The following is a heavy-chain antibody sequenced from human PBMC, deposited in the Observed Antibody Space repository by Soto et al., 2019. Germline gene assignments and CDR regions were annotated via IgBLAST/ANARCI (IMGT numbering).Heavy chain of an antibody. V-gene: IGHV4-31*03. J-gene: IGHJ6*02. Sequence: PSETLSLPCSVCAVSVSSDIYYWSWIRHHPGKGLERIGYIYYSGNTYYNPSLGGRVTISLDTSKNHFSLSLRSVAPAATAVYYCARLPVVVVPAANCGLDVWGQGTTVAVSS. CDR3: ARLPVVVVPAANCGLDV. CDR1: AVSVSSDIYY. CDR2: IYYSGNT. D-gene: IGHD2-2*01.